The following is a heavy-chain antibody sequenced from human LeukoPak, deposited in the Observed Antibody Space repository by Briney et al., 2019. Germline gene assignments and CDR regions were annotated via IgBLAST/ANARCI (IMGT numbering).Heavy chain of an antibody. Sequence: GGSLRLSCEASGFTLNSYSMNWVRQAPGKGLEWVSSISSSSSYIYYADSVKGRFTISRDNAKNSLHLQMNSLRAEDTAVYYCAKNYYDSSGLFDYWGQGTLVIVSS. CDR3: AKNYYDSSGLFDY. J-gene: IGHJ4*02. CDR1: GFTLNSYS. D-gene: IGHD3-22*01. V-gene: IGHV3-21*01. CDR2: ISSSSSYI.